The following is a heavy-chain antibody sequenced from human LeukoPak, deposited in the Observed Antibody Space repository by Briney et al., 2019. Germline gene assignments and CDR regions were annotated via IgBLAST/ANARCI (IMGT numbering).Heavy chain of an antibody. Sequence: GASVKVSCKASGYTFTGYYMHWVRQAPGQGLEWMGWINPNSGGTNYAQKSQGRVTMTRDTSISTAYMELSRLRSDDTAVYYCARTRYCSSTSCYEASAPTQSYYYYYMDVWGKGTTVTISS. D-gene: IGHD2-2*01. CDR2: INPNSGGT. CDR1: GYTFTGYY. J-gene: IGHJ6*03. V-gene: IGHV1-2*02. CDR3: ARTRYCSSTSCYEASAPTQSYYYYYMDV.